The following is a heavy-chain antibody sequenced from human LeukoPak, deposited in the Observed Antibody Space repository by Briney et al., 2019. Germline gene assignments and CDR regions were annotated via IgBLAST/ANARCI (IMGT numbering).Heavy chain of an antibody. CDR3: ARLNSFGSGSDCFDY. V-gene: IGHV4-39*01. D-gene: IGHD3-10*01. J-gene: IGHJ4*02. CDR1: AASISSITYS. Sequence: PSETLSLNCSVSAASISSITYSWGWIRQPPGKGLEWIASGSDRGSAYYNPSLKSRVVISVDTSNNLFSLRLSSVTAADTAVYYCARLNSFGSGSDCFDYWGQGTVVIVSS. CDR2: GSDRGSA.